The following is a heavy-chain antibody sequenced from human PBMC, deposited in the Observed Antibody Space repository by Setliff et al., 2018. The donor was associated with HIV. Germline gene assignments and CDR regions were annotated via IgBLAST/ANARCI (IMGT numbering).Heavy chain of an antibody. D-gene: IGHD3-16*01. Sequence: SETLSLTCTVSGGSITGYYWSWVRQPPGKGLEWIGEIFHGGNTNYSPSLKSRVTISLDTSKNQFSLKLSSVTAADTAVYYCARVSYDYASYYMDVWGKGTTVTVSS. V-gene: IGHV4-59*08. CDR3: ARVSYDYASYYMDV. CDR1: GGSITGYY. J-gene: IGHJ6*03. CDR2: IFHGGNT.